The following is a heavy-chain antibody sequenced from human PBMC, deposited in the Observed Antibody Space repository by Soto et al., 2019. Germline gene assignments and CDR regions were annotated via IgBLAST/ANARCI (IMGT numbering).Heavy chain of an antibody. D-gene: IGHD6-13*01. V-gene: IGHV3-11*01. CDR1: GFTFSDYY. CDR3: AKDQYRLAAAGTAVDY. J-gene: IGHJ4*02. CDR2: ISRSGSTT. Sequence: GESLRLSCAASGFTFSDYYMSWIRQAPGKGLEWVSYISRSGSTTYYAASVKGRFTISRDNATNTLYLQMNSLRAEDTAVYYCAKDQYRLAAAGTAVDYWGQGTMVAVSS.